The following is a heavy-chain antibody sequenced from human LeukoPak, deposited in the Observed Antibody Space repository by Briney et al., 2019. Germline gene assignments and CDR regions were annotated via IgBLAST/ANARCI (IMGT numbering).Heavy chain of an antibody. J-gene: IGHJ4*02. V-gene: IGHV3-53*01. CDR2: IYSGGTT. CDR1: GFTASGNY. D-gene: IGHD4-23*01. Sequence: GGSLRLSCAVSGFTASGNYMSWVRQGPGKGREWVSLIYSGGTTYYADSVKGRFTISRDNSKNTLYLQMNSLRAEDTAVYYCARRAGGYSHPYDYWGQGILVTVSS. CDR3: ARRAGGYSHPYDY.